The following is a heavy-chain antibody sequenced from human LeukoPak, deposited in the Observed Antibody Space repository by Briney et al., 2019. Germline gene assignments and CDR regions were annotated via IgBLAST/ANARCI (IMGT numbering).Heavy chain of an antibody. D-gene: IGHD2-2*01. V-gene: IGHV1-8*01. CDR3: ARGLYCSSTSCSDY. J-gene: IGHJ4*02. Sequence: ASVKVSCKASGYTFTSYDINWVRQATGQGLEWMGWMNPNSGNTGYARKFQGRVTMTRNTSISTAYMELSSLRSEDTAVYYCARGLYCSSTSCSDYWGQGTLVTVSS. CDR1: GYTFTSYD. CDR2: MNPNSGNT.